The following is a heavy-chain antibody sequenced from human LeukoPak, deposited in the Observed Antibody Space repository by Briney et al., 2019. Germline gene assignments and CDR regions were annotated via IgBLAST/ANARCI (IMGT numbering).Heavy chain of an antibody. J-gene: IGHJ4*02. Sequence: GGSLRLSCAASGFTFSSYAMSWVRQAPGRGLEWVSAISGSGGSTYYADSVKGRFTISRDNSKNTLYLQMNSLRAEDTAVYYCAKLIDYGSGSSHPPDYWGQGTLVTVSS. CDR3: AKLIDYGSGSSHPPDY. D-gene: IGHD3-10*01. V-gene: IGHV3-23*01. CDR1: GFTFSSYA. CDR2: ISGSGGST.